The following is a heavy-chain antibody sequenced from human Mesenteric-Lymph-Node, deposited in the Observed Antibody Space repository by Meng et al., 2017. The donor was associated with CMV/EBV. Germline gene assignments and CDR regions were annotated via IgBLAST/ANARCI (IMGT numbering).Heavy chain of an antibody. CDR1: GFTCSSYS. CDR3: ARDRLIAGVGNWYFDL. J-gene: IGHJ2*01. D-gene: IGHD6-13*01. V-gene: IGHV3-21*01. Sequence: SGFTCSSYSMNWVRQAPGKGLEWVSSISSSSSYIYYADSVKGRFTISRDNAKNSLYLQMNSLRAEDTAVYYCARDRLIAGVGNWYFDLWGRGTLVTVSS. CDR2: ISSSSSYI.